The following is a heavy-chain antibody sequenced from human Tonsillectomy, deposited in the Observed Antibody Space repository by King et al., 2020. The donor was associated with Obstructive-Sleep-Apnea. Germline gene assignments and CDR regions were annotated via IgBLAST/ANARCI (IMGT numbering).Heavy chain of an antibody. V-gene: IGHV1-2*02. Sequence: QLVQSGAEVKKPGASVKVFCKASGYTFTGYHMHWVRQAPGQGLEWMGWINPISGVTNFAQKLKGRVTMTRVTSISTAYRELSRLRSDDTAVYYCATVAVSTATYYLDYWGQGTLVTVSP. J-gene: IGHJ4*02. CDR3: ATVAVSTATYYLDY. D-gene: IGHD4-17*01. CDR2: INPISGVT. CDR1: GYTFTGYH.